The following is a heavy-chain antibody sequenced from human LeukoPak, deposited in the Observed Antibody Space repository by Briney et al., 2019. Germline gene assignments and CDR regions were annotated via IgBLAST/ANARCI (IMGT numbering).Heavy chain of an antibody. CDR1: GFTFSSYA. V-gene: IGHV3-30*02. J-gene: IGHJ3*02. CDR2: IRYDGSNK. D-gene: IGHD3-10*01. CDR3: AKDRFYGSGTYYRPDVFDI. Sequence: GGSLRLSCAASGFTFSSYAMHWVRQAPGKGLEWVAFIRYDGSNKYYADSVKGRFTISRDNSKNTLYLQMNSLRAEDTAVYYCAKDRFYGSGTYYRPDVFDIWGQGTMVTVSS.